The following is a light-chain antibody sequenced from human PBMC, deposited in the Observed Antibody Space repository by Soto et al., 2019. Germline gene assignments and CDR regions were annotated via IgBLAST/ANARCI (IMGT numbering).Light chain of an antibody. Sequence: EVVLTQSPGTLSLSPGERTTLSCRASQSVSSSYLAWYQQKPGQAPRLLIYAASSRATGIPDRFSGSGSGTDFTLTISRLEPEDFAVYYCQQYGRSRWTFGQGSKV. CDR3: QQYGRSRWT. V-gene: IGKV3-20*01. J-gene: IGKJ1*01. CDR1: QSVSSSY. CDR2: AAS.